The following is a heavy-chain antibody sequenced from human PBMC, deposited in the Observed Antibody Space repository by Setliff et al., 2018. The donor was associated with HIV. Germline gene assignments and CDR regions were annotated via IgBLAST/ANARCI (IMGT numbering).Heavy chain of an antibody. V-gene: IGHV3-23*01. Sequence: PGGSLRLSCAASGFTFSNYAMSWVRQAPGKGLEWVSGISGSAGTTYYADSVKGRFTISRDNSKNTVYLQMNSLRAEDTAVYYCARGEPTILVVPAAFFDYWGQGTLVTVSS. D-gene: IGHD2-2*01. CDR1: GFTFSNYA. CDR2: ISGSAGTT. J-gene: IGHJ4*02. CDR3: ARGEPTILVVPAAFFDY.